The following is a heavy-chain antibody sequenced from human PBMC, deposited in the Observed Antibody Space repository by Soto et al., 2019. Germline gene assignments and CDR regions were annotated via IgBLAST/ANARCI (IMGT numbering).Heavy chain of an antibody. CDR1: GDTLTSYG. Sequence: QVQLVQSGPEVIKPGASLNVSCTASGDTLTSYGVTWVRQAPGQGLEWMGFHSGQNGNTNYAQRFQGRVTMTADMSEATAYLQLRTLRSDDTPIYYCAVGKDFDYWGQGTLVIVSS. CDR3: AVGKDFDY. J-gene: IGHJ4*02. D-gene: IGHD1-26*01. CDR2: HSGQNGNT. V-gene: IGHV1-18*04.